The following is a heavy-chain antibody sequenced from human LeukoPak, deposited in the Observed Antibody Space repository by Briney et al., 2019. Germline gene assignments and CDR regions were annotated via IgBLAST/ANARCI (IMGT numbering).Heavy chain of an antibody. CDR3: AKDDSSGYYSTFDY. Sequence: PGGSLRLSCAASGFTFSSYGMHWVRQAPGKGLGWVAVIWYDGSNKYYADSVKGRFTISRDNSENTLYLQMNSLRAEDTAVYYCAKDDSSGYYSTFDYWGQGTLVTVSS. CDR2: IWYDGSNK. V-gene: IGHV3-33*06. J-gene: IGHJ4*02. CDR1: GFTFSSYG. D-gene: IGHD3-22*01.